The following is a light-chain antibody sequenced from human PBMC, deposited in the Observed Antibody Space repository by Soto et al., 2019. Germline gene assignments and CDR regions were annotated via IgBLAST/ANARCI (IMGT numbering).Light chain of an antibody. CDR1: QSISSW. V-gene: IGKV1-5*01. CDR2: DAS. Sequence: DIQMTQSPSTLSASVGDRVTITCRASQSISSWLAWYQQKPGKAPKLLIYDASSLESGVPSRFSGSGSGTEFTLTISSLQPDDFATYYCQQYKNYPFTFGPGT. J-gene: IGKJ3*01. CDR3: QQYKNYPFT.